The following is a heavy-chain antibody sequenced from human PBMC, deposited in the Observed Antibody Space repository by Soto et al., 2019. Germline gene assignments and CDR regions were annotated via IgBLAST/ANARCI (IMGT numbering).Heavy chain of an antibody. D-gene: IGHD6-13*01. Sequence: GGSLRLSCAASGFTFSSYGMHWVRQAPVKGLEWVAFISYDGSEKYYADSVKGRFTISRDNSKNTLYLQMNSLRAEDTAVYYCARDLGIAAAGNYYYGMHVWGQGTTVTVSS. CDR2: ISYDGSEK. J-gene: IGHJ6*02. CDR1: GFTFSSYG. V-gene: IGHV3-30*03. CDR3: ARDLGIAAAGNYYYGMHV.